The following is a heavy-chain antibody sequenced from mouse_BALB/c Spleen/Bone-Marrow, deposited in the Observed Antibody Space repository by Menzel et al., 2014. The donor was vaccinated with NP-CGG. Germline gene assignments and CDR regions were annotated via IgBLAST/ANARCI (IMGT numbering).Heavy chain of an antibody. Sequence: VQVVESGAELVRPGSSVKISCKVSGYAFSTYWMNWVKQRPGQGLEWIGQIYPGDGDTNYNGKFKGKATLTADRSSSTASMQLSSLTSEDSAVYFCARVGFSFDYWGQGTTLTVSS. CDR2: IYPGDGDT. CDR3: ARVGFSFDY. CDR1: GYAFSTYW. D-gene: IGHD3-1*01. V-gene: IGHV1-80*01. J-gene: IGHJ2*01.